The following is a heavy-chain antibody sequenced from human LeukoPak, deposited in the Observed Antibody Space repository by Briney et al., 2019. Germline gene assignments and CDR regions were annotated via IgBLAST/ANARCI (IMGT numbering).Heavy chain of an antibody. D-gene: IGHD3-22*01. J-gene: IGHJ2*01. CDR1: GGSISSYY. CDR2: IYTSGST. V-gene: IGHV4-4*07. Sequence: SETLSLTCTVSGGSISSYYWSWIRQPAGKGLEWIGRIYTSGSTNYNPSLKSRVTMSVDTSKNQFSLKLSSVTAADTAVYYCAREVGRVTMKVVVIEIAWYFDLWGRGTLVTVSS. CDR3: AREVGRVTMKVVVIEIAWYFDL.